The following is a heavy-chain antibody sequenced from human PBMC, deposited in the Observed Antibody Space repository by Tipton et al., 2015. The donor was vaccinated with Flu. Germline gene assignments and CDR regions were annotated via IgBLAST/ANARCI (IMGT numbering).Heavy chain of an antibody. J-gene: IGHJ5*02. CDR3: ARRDYSNYVSDPKSWFDP. D-gene: IGHD4-11*01. CDR1: GGSISSNSYY. V-gene: IGHV4-39*07. Sequence: TLSLTCTVSGGSISSNSYYWAWIRQPPGRGLEWIGNIYRSGSAYYNPSLKSRVSISVDTSKNRFSLKVSSVTAADTAVYFCARRDYSNYVSDPKSWFDPWGQGTLVAVSS. CDR2: IYRSGSA.